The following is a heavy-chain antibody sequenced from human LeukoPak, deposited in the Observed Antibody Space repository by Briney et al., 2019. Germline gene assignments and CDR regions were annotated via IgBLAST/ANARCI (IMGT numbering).Heavy chain of an antibody. Sequence: GAAVKVSCKASGGTFSSYAISWVRQAPGQGREGMGGIIPIFGTANYAQKFQGRVTITADESTSTAYMELSSLRSEDAAVDYCAREGRGGYYDSSGYYYFGYRGHGTLVPVSS. V-gene: IGHV1-69*13. D-gene: IGHD3-22*01. CDR2: IIPIFGTA. CDR3: AREGRGGYYDSSGYYYFGY. J-gene: IGHJ4*01. CDR1: GGTFSSYA.